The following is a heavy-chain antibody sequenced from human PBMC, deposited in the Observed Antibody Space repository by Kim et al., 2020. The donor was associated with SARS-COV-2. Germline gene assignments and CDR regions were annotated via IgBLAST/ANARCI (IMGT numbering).Heavy chain of an antibody. D-gene: IGHD6-19*01. CDR3: ARQQEYSSGWYVAFYYCYMDV. J-gene: IGHJ6*03. CDR1: GGSLSSSSYY. Sequence: SETLSLTCTVSGGSLSSSSYYWGWIRQPPGKGLEWIGTAYYIGNTYYNPSLKSRVTISVDTSKNQFSLKLGLVTAADTAVYYCARQQEYSSGWYVAFYYCYMDVWGKGTAVTVSS. CDR2: AYYIGNT. V-gene: IGHV4-39*01.